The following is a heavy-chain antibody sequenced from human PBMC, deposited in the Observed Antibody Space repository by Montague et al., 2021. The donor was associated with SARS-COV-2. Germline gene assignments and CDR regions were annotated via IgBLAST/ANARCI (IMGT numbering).Heavy chain of an antibody. J-gene: IGHJ4*02. CDR2: IYYSEST. CDR3: ARDIAVAGLFDY. D-gene: IGHD6-19*01. Sequence: SETLSLTCTVSGGSISSYYWSWIRQPPGKGLEWIGYIYYSESTNYNPSLKSRVTISVDTSKNQFSLKLSSVTAADTAVYYCARDIAVAGLFDYWGQGTLVTVSS. V-gene: IGHV4-59*12. CDR1: GGSISSYY.